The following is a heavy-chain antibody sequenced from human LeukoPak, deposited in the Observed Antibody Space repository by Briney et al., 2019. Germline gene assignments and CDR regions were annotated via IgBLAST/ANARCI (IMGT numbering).Heavy chain of an antibody. CDR3: VRRSAIYGSATYYSY. V-gene: IGHV1-2*02. Sequence: ASVKVSCKASGYTFTGYYMHWVRQAPGQGLEWMGWINANSGGTNYAQKFQGRVTMTGDTSISTAYMERMSLRSENTAVYYGVRRSAIYGSATYYSYWGEGTLVTVSS. CDR2: INANSGGT. CDR1: GYTFTGYY. D-gene: IGHD3-10*01. J-gene: IGHJ4*02.